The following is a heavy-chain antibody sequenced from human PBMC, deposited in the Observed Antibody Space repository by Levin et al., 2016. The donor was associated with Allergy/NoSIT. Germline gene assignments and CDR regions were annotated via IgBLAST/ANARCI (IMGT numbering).Heavy chain of an antibody. Sequence: SGPTLVKPTETLTLTCTFSGFSLGTYGVGVDWIRQSPGKALEWLALIFWNGDRRYNPSLKNRVTITKGTSRNRILLTVTNVDPADTGTYFCVHSLLDDDFVSGPYNRKFDYWGQGALVTVSS. D-gene: IGHD3-16*01. CDR2: IFWNGDR. V-gene: IGHV2-5*01. CDR3: VHSLLDDDFVSGPYNRKFDY. J-gene: IGHJ4*02. CDR1: GFSLGTYGVG.